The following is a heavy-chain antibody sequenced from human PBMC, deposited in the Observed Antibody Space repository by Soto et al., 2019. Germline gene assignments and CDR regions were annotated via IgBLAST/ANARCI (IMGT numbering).Heavy chain of an antibody. CDR2: IYNSGST. CDR1: GGSISSGDYY. CDR3: ARGPDGDKVDY. V-gene: IGHV4-30-4*01. D-gene: IGHD7-27*01. J-gene: IGHJ4*02. Sequence: QGQLQESGPGLVEPSQTLSLTCTVSGGSISSGDYYWSWIRQPPGKGLEWIGHIYNSGSTYSNPSLKSRVTISVDTSKNQFALNLSSVTAADTAVYYCARGPDGDKVDYWGQGTLVTVSS.